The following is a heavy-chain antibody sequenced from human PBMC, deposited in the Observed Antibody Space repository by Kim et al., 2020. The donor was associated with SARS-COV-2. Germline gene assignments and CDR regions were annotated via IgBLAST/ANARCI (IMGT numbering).Heavy chain of an antibody. D-gene: IGHD2-15*01. CDR1: GGSFSGYY. J-gene: IGHJ5*02. CDR3: ARASSKRRYCSGGSCQLHPGGFDP. Sequence: SETLSLTCAVYGGSFSGYYWSWIRQPPGKGLEWIGEINHSGSTNYNPSLKSRVTISVDTSKNQFSLKLSSVTAADTAVYYCARASSKRRYCSGGSCQLHPGGFDPWGQGTLVTVSS. V-gene: IGHV4-34*01. CDR2: INHSGST.